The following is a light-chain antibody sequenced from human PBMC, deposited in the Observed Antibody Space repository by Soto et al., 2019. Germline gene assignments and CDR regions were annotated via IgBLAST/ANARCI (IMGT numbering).Light chain of an antibody. CDR1: QSVKSSY. CDR3: QQYGCSIT. CDR2: GTS. V-gene: IGKV3-20*01. J-gene: IGKJ5*01. Sequence: EIVLTQSPGTLSLSPGERATLPCRASQSVKSSYLAWYQHKPGQAPRLLIYGTSSRATGIPDRFSGSGWGTDFTLTISRLAPEDVAVYCCQQYGCSITFGQGTRVEI.